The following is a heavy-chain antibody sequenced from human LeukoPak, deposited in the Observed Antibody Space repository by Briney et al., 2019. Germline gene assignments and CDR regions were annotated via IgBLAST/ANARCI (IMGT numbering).Heavy chain of an antibody. Sequence: PGGSLRLSCAASGFTFSSYAMSWVRQAPGKGLEWVSAISGSGGSTYYADSVKGRFTISRDNSKNTLYLQMNSLRAEDTAVYYCASLTPYYDSSGYYFGYWGQGTLVTVSS. D-gene: IGHD3-22*01. J-gene: IGHJ4*02. CDR1: GFTFSSYA. CDR3: ASLTPYYDSSGYYFGY. V-gene: IGHV3-23*01. CDR2: ISGSGGST.